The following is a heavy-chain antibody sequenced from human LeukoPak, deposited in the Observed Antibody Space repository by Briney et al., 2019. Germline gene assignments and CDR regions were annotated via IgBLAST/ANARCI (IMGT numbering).Heavy chain of an antibody. CDR1: GGSSSSYY. CDR3: ARYRPSESRSGAATSLDY. CDR2: IYYTGTT. D-gene: IGHD3-3*01. Sequence: SETLSLTCTVSGGSSSSYYCNWIRQPAGKGLELIGHIYYTGTTKYNPSLKSRVTISLDTSENRFSLKLTSVTTADTAVYYCARYRPSESRSGAATSLDYWGQGTLVIVSS. J-gene: IGHJ4*02. V-gene: IGHV4-59*01.